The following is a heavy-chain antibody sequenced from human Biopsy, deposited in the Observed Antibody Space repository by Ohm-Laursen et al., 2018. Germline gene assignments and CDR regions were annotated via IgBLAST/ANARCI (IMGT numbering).Heavy chain of an antibody. V-gene: IGHV4-59*11. Sequence: SDTLSLTCAVSGGSFTGHYWTWIRQPPGQGLEWIGHISHTGYTSYKSSLKSRVTISLDTSRKHFSLRLTSLAAADTAVYYCPRGSNEYGGLYFPHWGQGTLVTVSS. CDR1: GGSFTGHY. J-gene: IGHJ1*01. CDR2: ISHTGYT. D-gene: IGHD4-23*01. CDR3: PRGSNEYGGLYFPH.